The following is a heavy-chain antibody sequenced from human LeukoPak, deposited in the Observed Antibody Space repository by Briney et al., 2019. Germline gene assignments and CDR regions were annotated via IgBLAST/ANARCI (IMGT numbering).Heavy chain of an antibody. CDR1: GYTFTSYY. D-gene: IGHD5-18*01. Sequence: GASVKVSCKASGYTFTSYYIHWVRQAPGQGLEWMGIINPSSGSTNYAQKFQGRVTMTRDKSTSTVYMELSSLRSEDTAVYYCTRARGYSSGFDPWGQGTLVTVSS. V-gene: IGHV1-46*03. J-gene: IGHJ5*02. CDR3: TRARGYSSGFDP. CDR2: INPSSGST.